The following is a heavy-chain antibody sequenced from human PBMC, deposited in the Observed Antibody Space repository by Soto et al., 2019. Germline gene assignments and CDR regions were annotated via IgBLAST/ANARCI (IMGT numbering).Heavy chain of an antibody. Sequence: QVQLVQSGAEVKKPGSSVKVSCKASGGTFSSYAISWVRQAPGQGLEWMGGIIPIFGTANYAQKFQGRVTSTADKSTSTAYMELSSLRSEDTAVYYCAREHCSGGSCYPGGYYYYGMDVWGQGTTVTGSS. CDR1: GGTFSSYA. CDR2: IIPIFGTA. V-gene: IGHV1-69*06. J-gene: IGHJ6*02. D-gene: IGHD2-15*01. CDR3: AREHCSGGSCYPGGYYYYGMDV.